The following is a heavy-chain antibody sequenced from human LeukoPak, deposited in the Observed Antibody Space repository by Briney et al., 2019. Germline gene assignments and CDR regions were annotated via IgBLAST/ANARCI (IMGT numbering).Heavy chain of an antibody. J-gene: IGHJ4*02. Sequence: GGSLRLSCAASGLTFSGSAMGWVRQAPGKGLEWVSLISGSGNSTYYADSVKGRFTISRDNSKNTLYLQMNSLRAEDTAVYYCARGSGWYVVNFDYWGQGTLVTVSS. D-gene: IGHD6-19*01. CDR2: ISGSGNST. CDR1: GLTFSGSA. V-gene: IGHV3-23*01. CDR3: ARGSGWYVVNFDY.